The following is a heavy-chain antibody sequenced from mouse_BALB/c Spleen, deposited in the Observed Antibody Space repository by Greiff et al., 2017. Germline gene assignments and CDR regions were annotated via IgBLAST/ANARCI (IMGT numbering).Heavy chain of an antibody. D-gene: IGHD2-2*01. J-gene: IGHJ3*01. Sequence: VKLVESGPGLVAPSQSLSITCTVSGFSFTGYGVNWVRQPPGKGLEWLGMLWGDASTDYNSALKSRLSISKDNSKSQVFLKMNSLQTDDTATYYCAKVWLRRAGFAYWGQGTLVTVAA. V-gene: IGHV2-6-7*01. CDR3: AKVWLRRAGFAY. CDR2: LWGDAST. CDR1: GFSFTGYG.